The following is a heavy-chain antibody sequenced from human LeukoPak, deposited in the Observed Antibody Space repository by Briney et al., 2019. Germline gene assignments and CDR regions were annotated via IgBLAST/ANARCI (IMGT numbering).Heavy chain of an antibody. J-gene: IGHJ4*02. Sequence: ASVTVSCKASGYTFTGYYMHWVRQAPGQGLEWMGWINPNSGGTNYAQKFQGRVTMTRGTSISTAYMELSRLRSDDTAVYYCAREADCSSTSCYFDYWGQGTLVTVSS. CDR1: GYTFTGYY. CDR2: INPNSGGT. D-gene: IGHD2-2*01. V-gene: IGHV1-2*02. CDR3: AREADCSSTSCYFDY.